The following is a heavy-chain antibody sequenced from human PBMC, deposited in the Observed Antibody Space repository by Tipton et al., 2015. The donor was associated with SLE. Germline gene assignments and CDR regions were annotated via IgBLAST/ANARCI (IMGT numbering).Heavy chain of an antibody. V-gene: IGHV4-38-2*01. CDR1: GYSISSGYY. CDR3: ARGHIGWGFDP. Sequence: PGLVKPSETLSLTCAVSGYSISSGYYWSWIRQPPGKGLEWIGYIYYSGSTYYNPSLKSRVTISVDKAKNQFSLKLTSVTAADTAVYYCARGHIGWGFDPWGQGTLVTVSS. D-gene: IGHD1-26*01. CDR2: IYYSGST. J-gene: IGHJ5*02.